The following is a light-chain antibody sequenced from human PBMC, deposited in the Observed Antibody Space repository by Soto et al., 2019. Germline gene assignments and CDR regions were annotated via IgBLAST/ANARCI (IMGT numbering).Light chain of an antibody. J-gene: IGLJ2*01. CDR1: SSSTGSNY. CDR3: AAWDDNLSGVI. Sequence: QSVLTQPPSASGTPGQRVTISCSGSSSSTGSNYVYWYQHLPGTAPKLLIYTNNQRPSGVPDRFSGSKSDTSASLAISGLRSEDEADYYCAAWDDNLSGVIFGGGTKLTVL. V-gene: IGLV1-47*02. CDR2: TNN.